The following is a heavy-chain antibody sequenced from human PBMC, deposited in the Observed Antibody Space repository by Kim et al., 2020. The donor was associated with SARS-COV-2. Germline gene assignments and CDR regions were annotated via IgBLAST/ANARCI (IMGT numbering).Heavy chain of an antibody. CDR1: GYTFTSYD. V-gene: IGHV1-8*01. D-gene: IGHD3-16*01. CDR3: ARGPYYDYVWGSYFPGYYYYYYGMDV. J-gene: IGHJ6*02. Sequence: ASVKVSCKASGYTFTSYDINWVRQATGQGLEWMGWMNPNSGNTGYAQKFQGRVTMTRNTSISTAYMELSSLRSEDTAVYYCARGPYYDYVWGSYFPGYYYYYYGMDVWGQGTTVTVSS. CDR2: MNPNSGNT.